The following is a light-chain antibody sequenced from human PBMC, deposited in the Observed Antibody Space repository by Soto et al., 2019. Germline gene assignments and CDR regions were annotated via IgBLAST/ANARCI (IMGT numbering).Light chain of an antibody. CDR3: QQSYSSPHMYT. J-gene: IGKJ2*01. CDR1: QSISTS. CDR2: AAS. Sequence: DIQMTQSPSSLSASVGDRVTITCRASQSISTSLNWYQQKPGKAPDLLIYAASNLQSGVPSRLSGSGSGTDFTLTISSLQPDDFATYYCQQSYSSPHMYTFGQGTKLELK. V-gene: IGKV1-39*01.